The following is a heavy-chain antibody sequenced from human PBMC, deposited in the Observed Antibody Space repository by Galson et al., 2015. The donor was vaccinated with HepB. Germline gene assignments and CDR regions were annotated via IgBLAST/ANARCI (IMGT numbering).Heavy chain of an antibody. V-gene: IGHV3-74*01. CDR2: IHGDGTPT. Sequence: SLRLSCAASEFTFSSHWMHWVRHAPGRGLVWVSRIHGDGTPTTYADSVKGRFTISRDNAKNTLYLQMNSLRVEDTAVYYCARELGGRVWFDAFDIWGQGTMVTVSS. CDR1: EFTFSSHW. D-gene: IGHD6-19*01. J-gene: IGHJ3*02. CDR3: ARELGGRVWFDAFDI.